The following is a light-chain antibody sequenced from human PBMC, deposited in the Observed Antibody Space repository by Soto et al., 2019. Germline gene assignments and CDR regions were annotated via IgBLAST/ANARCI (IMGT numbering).Light chain of an antibody. V-gene: IGKV3-11*01. CDR3: QQRRNCPLPYT. CDR2: DAS. Sequence: EIVLTQSPATLSLSPGERATLSCRASQSVSSYLAWYQQQPGQAPRLLIYDASNRATGIPARFSGSGSGTDFTLTISILEPEAFAVSSCQQRRNCPLPYTFGQGTKLEIK. CDR1: QSVSSY. J-gene: IGKJ2*01.